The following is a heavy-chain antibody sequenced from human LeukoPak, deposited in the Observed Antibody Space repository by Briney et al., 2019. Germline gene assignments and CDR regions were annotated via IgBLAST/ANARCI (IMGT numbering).Heavy chain of an antibody. CDR3: AREVVHATFDP. CDR2: IYYSGST. J-gene: IGHJ5*02. Sequence: SETLSLTCTVSGGSVSSYYWIWLRQPPGKGRVGIGNIYYSGSTNYNPSLRSRGTISVDTAKNQFSLKLRPVTAAATAVYYCAREVVHATFDPWGQGTLVTVSS. V-gene: IGHV4-59*08. D-gene: IGHD3-16*02. CDR1: GGSVSSYY.